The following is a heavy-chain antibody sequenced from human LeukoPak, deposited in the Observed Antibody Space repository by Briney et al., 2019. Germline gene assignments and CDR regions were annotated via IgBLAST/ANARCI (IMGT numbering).Heavy chain of an antibody. V-gene: IGHV3-9*01. CDR3: ARGLYPQEWELDHDAFDI. D-gene: IGHD1-26*01. CDR2: ISWNSGMI. CDR1: GFTFDDYA. Sequence: AGGSLKLSCAASGFTFDDYAMHWVRQAPGKGLEWVSGISWNSGMIGYADSVKGRFTISRDNAKNSLYLQMNSLRAEDTAVYYCARGLYPQEWELDHDAFDIWGQGTMVTVSS. J-gene: IGHJ3*02.